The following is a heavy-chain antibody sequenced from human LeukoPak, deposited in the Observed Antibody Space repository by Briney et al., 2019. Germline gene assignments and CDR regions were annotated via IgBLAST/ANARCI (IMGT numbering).Heavy chain of an antibody. J-gene: IGHJ6*02. CDR3: ARGRPLRIAVAGTRYYYYYGMDV. Sequence: SETLSLTCAVYGGSFSGYYWSWLRQPPGKGLEWIGEINHSGSTNYNPSLKSRVTISVDTSKNQFSLKLSSVTAADTAVYYCARGRPLRIAVAGTRYYYYYGMDVWGQGTTVTVSS. D-gene: IGHD6-19*01. CDR2: INHSGST. V-gene: IGHV4-34*01. CDR1: GGSFSGYY.